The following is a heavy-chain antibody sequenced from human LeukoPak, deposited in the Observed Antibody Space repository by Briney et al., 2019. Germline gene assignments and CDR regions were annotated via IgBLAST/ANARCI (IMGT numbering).Heavy chain of an antibody. D-gene: IGHD4-17*01. CDR3: ARFSNDHGVKFDY. J-gene: IGHJ4*02. CDR2: IYYSGTA. V-gene: IGHV4-31*03. CDR1: GGSISSGGYY. Sequence: SQTQSLTCTGSGGSISSGGYYWSWVRQHPEKGLEWIGYIYYSGTAYYNPSLKSRVTMSVDTSKNQFSLKLDSVTAADTAVYYCARFSNDHGVKFDYWGQGTLVTVSS.